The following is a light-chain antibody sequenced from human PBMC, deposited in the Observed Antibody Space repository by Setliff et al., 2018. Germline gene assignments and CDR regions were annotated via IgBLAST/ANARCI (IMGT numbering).Light chain of an antibody. CDR2: GAS. CDR3: QQYNDWPPFP. V-gene: IGKV3-15*01. J-gene: IGKJ2*01. CDR1: QNIGTN. Sequence: EIVMTQSPATLSVSPGERATLSCRASQNIGTNLAWYQQKPGQAPRLLINGASNRATGIPARFSGSGSGTDFTLIISSLQSEDSAVYYCQQYNDWPPFPFGQGTKVDIK.